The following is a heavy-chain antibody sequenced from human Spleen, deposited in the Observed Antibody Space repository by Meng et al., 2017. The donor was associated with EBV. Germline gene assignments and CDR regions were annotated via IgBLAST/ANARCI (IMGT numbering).Heavy chain of an antibody. V-gene: IGHV7-4-1*02. J-gene: IGHJ4*02. Sequence: QVQLVQSGAEVKKPGGSVKVSCKASGYTFTNHGFNWVRQAPGQGLEWMGWINTNTGNPTYDQGFTGRFVFLLDTSVNTAYLQINSLKAEDTAVYYCARGAAAGHWGQGTLVTVSS. D-gene: IGHD6-13*01. CDR3: ARGAAAGH. CDR1: GYTFTNHG. CDR2: INTNTGNP.